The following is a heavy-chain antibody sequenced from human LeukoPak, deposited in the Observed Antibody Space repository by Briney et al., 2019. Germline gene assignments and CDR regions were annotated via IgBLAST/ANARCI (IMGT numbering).Heavy chain of an antibody. CDR2: IYYSGST. V-gene: IGHV4-59*01. D-gene: IGHD5-18*01. J-gene: IGHJ3*02. CDR3: ARHSYGYDAFDI. CDR1: GGSISSYY. Sequence: SETLSLTCTASGGSISSYYWSWIRQPPGKGLEWIGYIYYSGSTNYNPSLKSRVTISVDTSKNQFSLKLSSVTAADTAVYYCARHSYGYDAFDIWGQGTMVTVSS.